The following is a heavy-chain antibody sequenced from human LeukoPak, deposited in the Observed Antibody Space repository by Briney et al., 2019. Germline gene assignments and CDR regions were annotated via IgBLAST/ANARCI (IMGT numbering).Heavy chain of an antibody. V-gene: IGHV5-51*01. CDR1: GYSFASYW. CDR2: IYPGDSDT. CDR3: ARGGEDGGDAFDI. D-gene: IGHD3-16*01. J-gene: IGHJ3*02. Sequence: GESLEISCKGSGYSFASYWIGWVRQMPGKCLEWMGIIYPGDSDTRYSPSFQGQVTISADKSISTAHLQWSSLKASDTAMYYCARGGEDGGDAFDIWGQGTMVTVSS.